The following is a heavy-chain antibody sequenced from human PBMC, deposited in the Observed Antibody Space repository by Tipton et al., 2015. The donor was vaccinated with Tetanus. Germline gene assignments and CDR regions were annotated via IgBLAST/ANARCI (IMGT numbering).Heavy chain of an antibody. CDR1: GFTFSSYG. D-gene: IGHD1-26*01. J-gene: IGHJ2*01. CDR2: ISYDGGNK. V-gene: IGHV3-30*03. CDR3: ARRWDYYNFDL. Sequence: SLRLSCAASGFTFSSYGMHWVRQAPGKGLEWVAVISYDGGNKYYADSVKGRFTISRDNSKKTLYLQLENLRAEDTAVYFCARRWDYYNFDLWGRGTLVTVSS.